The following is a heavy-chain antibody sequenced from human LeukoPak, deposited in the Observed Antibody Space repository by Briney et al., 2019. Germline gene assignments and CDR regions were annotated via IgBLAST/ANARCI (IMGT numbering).Heavy chain of an antibody. Sequence: PSQTLSLTCVISGDSVSSNSATWNWIRQSPSRGLEWLGRTYYRSKWFNDYAISVTGRITINPDTSKNQFSLQLNSVAPEDTAVYYCARSFGSSGHAFNIWGQGTVVTVSS. CDR2: TYYRSKWFN. J-gene: IGHJ3*02. CDR1: GDSVSSNSAT. D-gene: IGHD3-22*01. CDR3: ARSFGSSGHAFNI. V-gene: IGHV6-1*01.